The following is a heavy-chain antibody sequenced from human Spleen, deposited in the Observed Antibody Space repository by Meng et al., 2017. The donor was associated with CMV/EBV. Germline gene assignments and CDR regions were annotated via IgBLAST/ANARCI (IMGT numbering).Heavy chain of an antibody. CDR3: ARGRLYSTAGFDL. Sequence: QGRLQHGGRGFFEPSEILFLSWPVYGWSFSCYYWSWIRQPPGTGLEWIGEINHSGSTNYNPSLKSRVTISVETSKNQFSLKLSSVTAADTAVYYCARGRLYSTAGFDLWGRGTLVTVSS. V-gene: IGHV4-34*01. D-gene: IGHD2-8*01. J-gene: IGHJ2*01. CDR2: INHSGST. CDR1: GWSFSCYY.